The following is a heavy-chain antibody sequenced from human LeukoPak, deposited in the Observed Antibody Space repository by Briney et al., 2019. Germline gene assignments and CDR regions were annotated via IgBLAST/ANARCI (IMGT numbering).Heavy chain of an antibody. V-gene: IGHV3-23*01. J-gene: IGHJ4*02. CDR1: GFTFSSYA. CDR2: INGSGSRT. CDR3: AKSLLRPAY. Sequence: GGSLRLSCAASGFTFSSYAMSWVSQAPGKGLEWVSDINGSGSRTYYVDSVKGRFTISRDNSKNTLYLQMNSLRAEDTAVYYCAKSLLRPAYWGQGTLVTVSS. D-gene: IGHD3-3*01.